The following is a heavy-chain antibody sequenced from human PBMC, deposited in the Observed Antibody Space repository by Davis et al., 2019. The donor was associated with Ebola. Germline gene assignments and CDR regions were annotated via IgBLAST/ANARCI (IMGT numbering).Heavy chain of an antibody. V-gene: IGHV3-23*01. D-gene: IGHD4/OR15-4a*01. CDR2: ISGSSGST. CDR3: ALTTYYYYGMDG. CDR1: GFTFSSYA. J-gene: IGHJ6*02. Sequence: GGSLRLSCAASGFTFSSYAMSWVRQAPGKGLEWVSAISGSSGSTYYADSVKGRFTISRDNSKNTVYLQMNSLRAEDTAVYYCALTTYYYYGMDGWGQGTTVTVSS.